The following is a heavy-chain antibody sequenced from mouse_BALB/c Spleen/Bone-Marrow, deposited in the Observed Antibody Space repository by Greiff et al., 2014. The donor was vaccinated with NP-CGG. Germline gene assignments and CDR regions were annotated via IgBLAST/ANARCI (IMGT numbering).Heavy chain of an antibody. J-gene: IGHJ3*01. V-gene: IGHV1-9*01. D-gene: IGHD2-12*01. CDR3: ARKDYYSRFGY. CDR2: ILPGSGNT. Sequence: QVQLQQPGAELMKPGASVKISCKATGYTFSSYWIEWVKQRPGHGLEWIGEILPGSGNTNYNEKFKGKATFTADTSSNTAYMQLSSLTSEDSGVYYCARKDYYSRFGYWGQGTLVTVSA. CDR1: GYTFSSYW.